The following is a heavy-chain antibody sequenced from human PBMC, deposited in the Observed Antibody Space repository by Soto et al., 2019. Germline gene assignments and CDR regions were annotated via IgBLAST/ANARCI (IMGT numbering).Heavy chain of an antibody. Sequence: QVQQQPWGAGLLKPSETLSLTCTVYAGSFSHYYWTWIRQSPGKGLEWIGKINHGGSSSYNPCLRSRVYISVDMSKNQFSLTLSSVTAADTAVYYCARGGSSDWQVALDIWGQGTMVPVSS. CDR3: ARGGSSDWQVALDI. CDR2: INHGGSS. D-gene: IGHD6-19*01. J-gene: IGHJ3*02. CDR1: AGSFSHYY. V-gene: IGHV4-34*01.